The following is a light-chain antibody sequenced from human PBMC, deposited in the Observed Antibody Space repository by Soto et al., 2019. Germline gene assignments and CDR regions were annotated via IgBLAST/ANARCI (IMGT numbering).Light chain of an antibody. Sequence: DIVMTQSPAPLSVSPGEGVTLSCRASQSIGSRFAWYQQMPGQAPRLLIYDASTRTPGIPARFSGSGSGTDSPLTCSSLQSEDLSVYYCHPYSDWALFGHGTKVDIK. J-gene: IGKJ3*01. CDR1: QSIGSR. V-gene: IGKV3-15*01. CDR2: DAS. CDR3: HPYSDWAL.